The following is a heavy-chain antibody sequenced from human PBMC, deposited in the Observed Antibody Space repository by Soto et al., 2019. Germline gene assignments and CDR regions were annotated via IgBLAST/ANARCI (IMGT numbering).Heavy chain of an antibody. CDR2: ISAYNGNT. J-gene: IGHJ5*02. Sequence: SVKVSFKASGYTFTSYGISWVRQAPVQGLEWMGWISAYNGNTNYAQKLQGRVTMTTDTSTSTAYMELRSLRSDDTAVYYCARDSEIHDYSKFGWFDPWGQGTLVTVSS. D-gene: IGHD4-4*01. V-gene: IGHV1-18*01. CDR3: ARDSEIHDYSKFGWFDP. CDR1: GYTFTSYG.